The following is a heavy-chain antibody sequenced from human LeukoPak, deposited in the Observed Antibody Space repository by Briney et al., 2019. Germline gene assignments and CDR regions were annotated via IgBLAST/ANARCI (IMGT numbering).Heavy chain of an antibody. D-gene: IGHD6-13*01. V-gene: IGHV3-30*03. CDR3: ARHRIAAAVAFYFDS. CDR1: GFTFSSYG. Sequence: GGSLRLSCAASGFTFSSYGMHWVRQAPGKGLEWVAVISYDGSNKYYADSVKGRFTISRDNSKNTLYLHMNSLKSEDTAIYYCARHRIAAAVAFYFDSWGQGALVAVSS. CDR2: ISYDGSNK. J-gene: IGHJ4*02.